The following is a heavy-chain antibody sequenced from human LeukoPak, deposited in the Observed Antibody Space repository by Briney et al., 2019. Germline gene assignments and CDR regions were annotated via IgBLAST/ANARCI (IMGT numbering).Heavy chain of an antibody. CDR2: IYHSGST. J-gene: IGHJ4*02. V-gene: IGHV4-38-2*01. CDR1: GYSISSGYY. Sequence: PSETLSLTCAVSGYSISSGYYWGWIRQPPGKGLEWIGGIYHSGSTYYNPSLKSRVTISVDTSKNQFSLKLSSVTAADTAVYYCARGGYSYGFWRYYFDYWGQGTLVTVSS. CDR3: ARGGYSYGFWRYYFDY. D-gene: IGHD5-18*01.